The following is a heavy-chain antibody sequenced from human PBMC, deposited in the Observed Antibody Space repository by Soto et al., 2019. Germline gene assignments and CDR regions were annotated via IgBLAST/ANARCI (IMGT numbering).Heavy chain of an antibody. CDR1: GYTFTSYA. CDR3: ARSSVVVPALGY. D-gene: IGHD2-21*02. V-gene: IGHV1-3*05. CDR2: INAGNGNT. J-gene: IGHJ4*02. Sequence: QVQLVQSGAEEKKPGASVKVSCKASGYTFTSYAMHWVRQAPGQRLEWMGWINAGNGNTKYAQKFQGRVTITRDTSASKAYLELSSLRSEDTEVYYCARSSVVVPALGYWGQGSLVTVSS.